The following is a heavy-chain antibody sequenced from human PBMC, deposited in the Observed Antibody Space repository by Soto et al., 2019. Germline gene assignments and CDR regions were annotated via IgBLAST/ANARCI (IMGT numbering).Heavy chain of an antibody. CDR2: IYYSGST. CDR1: GGSISSYY. CDR3: ARDQGSSSWYDY. Sequence: SETLSLTCTVSGGSISSYYWSWIRQPPGKGLEWIGYIYYSGSTNYNPSLKSRVTISVDTSKNQFSLKLSSVTAADTAVYYCARDQGSSSWYDYWGQETLVTVSS. V-gene: IGHV4-59*01. D-gene: IGHD6-13*01. J-gene: IGHJ4*02.